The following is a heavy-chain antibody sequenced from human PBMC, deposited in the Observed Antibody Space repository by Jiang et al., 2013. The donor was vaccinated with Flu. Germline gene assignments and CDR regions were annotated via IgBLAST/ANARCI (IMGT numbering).Heavy chain of an antibody. CDR1: GGSISRSSYY. CDR2: IYYSGST. J-gene: IGHJ4*02. D-gene: IGHD6-13*01. V-gene: IGHV4-39*01. CDR3: ASDYSSSWYGY. Sequence: PGLVKPSETLSLTCTVSGGSISRSSYYWGWIRQPPGKGLEWIGSIYYSGSTYYNPSLKSRVTISVDTSKNQFSLKLSSVTAADTAVYYCASDYSSSWYGYWGQGTLVTVSS.